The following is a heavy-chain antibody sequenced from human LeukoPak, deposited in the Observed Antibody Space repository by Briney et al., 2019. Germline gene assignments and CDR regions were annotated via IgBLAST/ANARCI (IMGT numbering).Heavy chain of an antibody. CDR2: IYYSGST. Sequence: SETLSLTCTVSGGSISSGGYYWSWIRQHPGKGLEWIGYIYYSGSTYYNPSLKSRVTISVDTSKNQFSLKLSSVTAADTAVYYCAREVGDYSSMNFDYWGQGTLVTVSS. CDR1: GGSISSGGYY. J-gene: IGHJ4*02. CDR3: AREVGDYSSMNFDY. V-gene: IGHV4-31*03. D-gene: IGHD4-17*01.